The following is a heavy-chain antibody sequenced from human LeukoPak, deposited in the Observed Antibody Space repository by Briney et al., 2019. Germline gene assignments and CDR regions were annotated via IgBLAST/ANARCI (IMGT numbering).Heavy chain of an antibody. V-gene: IGHV4-38-2*02. CDR1: GYSMSRGYH. Sequence: KPSETLSLTCTVSGYSMSRGYHWGWIRQPPGKGLEWIGSVYHSGDTYYNPSLKRRVTISVDTSKNQFSLKLSSVTAADTAVYYCAVGSGSYYNYWGQGTLVTVSS. CDR2: VYHSGDT. CDR3: AVGSGSYYNY. D-gene: IGHD3-10*01. J-gene: IGHJ4*02.